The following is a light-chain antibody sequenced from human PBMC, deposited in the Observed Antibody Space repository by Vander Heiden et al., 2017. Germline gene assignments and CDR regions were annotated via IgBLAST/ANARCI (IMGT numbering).Light chain of an antibody. CDR1: SPRSYF. J-gene: IGLJ2*01. Sequence: SSELTQDPAVSVALGQTVRITCQGDSPRSYFASWYQQKPGQAPVVVFYGRNNRPSGIPDRFSGSTSGNTASLTITGAQADDEADYYCNSRDSSGNHWVFGGGTKLTVL. CDR3: NSRDSSGNHWV. V-gene: IGLV3-19*01. CDR2: GRN.